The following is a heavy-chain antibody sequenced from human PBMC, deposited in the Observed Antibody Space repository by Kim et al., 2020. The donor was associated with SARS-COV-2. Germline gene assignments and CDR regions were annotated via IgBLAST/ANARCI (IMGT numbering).Heavy chain of an antibody. CDR2: INADNGNT. V-gene: IGHV1-3*01. Sequence: ASVKVSCKASGYTFTNYTMHWVRQAPGQRLEWMGWINADNGNTKYSQKFQGRVTITRDTSASTAYMELSSLRSEDTAVYYCARDMMYFDWLGVFDYWGQGTLVTVSS. CDR3: ARDMMYFDWLGVFDY. D-gene: IGHD3-9*01. CDR1: GYTFTNYT. J-gene: IGHJ4*02.